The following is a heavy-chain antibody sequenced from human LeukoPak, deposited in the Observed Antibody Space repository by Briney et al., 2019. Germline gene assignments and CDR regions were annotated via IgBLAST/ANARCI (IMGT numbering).Heavy chain of an antibody. J-gene: IGHJ4*02. Sequence: GGSLRLSCAASGFTFSSYAMHWVRQAPGKGLVWVALIKDDGSTTNYADSVKGRFTASRDDAKNTVYLQMSSLRAEDTAVYYCHPLAFVTNWGQGTLVTVSS. CDR3: HPLAFVTN. CDR1: GFTFSSYA. D-gene: IGHD2-8*01. V-gene: IGHV3-74*01. CDR2: IKDDGSTT.